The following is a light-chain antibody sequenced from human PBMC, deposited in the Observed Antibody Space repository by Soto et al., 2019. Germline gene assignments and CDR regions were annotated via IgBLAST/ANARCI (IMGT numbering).Light chain of an antibody. J-gene: IGLJ1*01. V-gene: IGLV2-14*03. CDR3: SSYTGTTTLGYV. Sequence: QSALTQPASVSGSPGQSITISCTGTGSDVGGFNFVSWYQQHPGNAPKLIIYDVSDRPSGVSNRFSGSKSGNTASLTISGLQTEDEAAYYCSSYTGTTTLGYVFGTGTKVTVL. CDR1: GSDVGGFNF. CDR2: DVS.